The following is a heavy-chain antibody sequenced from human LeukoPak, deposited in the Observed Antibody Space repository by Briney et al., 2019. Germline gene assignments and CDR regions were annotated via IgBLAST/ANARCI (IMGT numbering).Heavy chain of an antibody. CDR1: GFTFSSYS. D-gene: IGHD5-12*01. CDR3: ARDTVDIVATDY. CDR2: ISSSSSYI. V-gene: IGHV3-21*01. Sequence: SGGSLRLSCAASGFTFSSYSMNWVRQAPGKGLEWVSSISSSSSYIYYADSVKGRFTISRDNAKNSLYLQMNSLRAEDTAVYYCARDTVDIVATDYWGQGTLVTVSS. J-gene: IGHJ4*02.